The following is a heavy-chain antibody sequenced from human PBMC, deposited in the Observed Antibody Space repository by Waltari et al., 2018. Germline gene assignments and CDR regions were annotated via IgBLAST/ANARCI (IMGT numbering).Heavy chain of an antibody. CDR1: GGSISSSSYY. V-gene: IGHV4-39*07. Sequence: QLQLQESGPGLVKPSETLSLTCTVSGGSISSSSYYWGWLRQPPGKGLEWIGSIYYSGSTYYNPALKSRVTISVDTSKNQFSLKLSSVTAADTAVYYCARIPAAHPYYFDYWGQGTLVTVSS. CDR2: IYYSGST. D-gene: IGHD2-2*01. CDR3: ARIPAAHPYYFDY. J-gene: IGHJ4*02.